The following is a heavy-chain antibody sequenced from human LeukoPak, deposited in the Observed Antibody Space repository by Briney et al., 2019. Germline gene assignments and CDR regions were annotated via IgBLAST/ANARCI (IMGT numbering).Heavy chain of an antibody. CDR2: INPNNGAT. Sequence: GASLKVSCKASGDTFTGYYMHWVRQAPGQGLEWMGRINPNNGATIYAQKLQGRVTITGDTSISTAYMELSSLRSDDTAVYYCTRESGSYHGNDYWGQGTLVTVSS. CDR3: TRESGSYHGNDY. CDR1: GDTFTGYY. D-gene: IGHD1-26*01. V-gene: IGHV1-2*06. J-gene: IGHJ4*02.